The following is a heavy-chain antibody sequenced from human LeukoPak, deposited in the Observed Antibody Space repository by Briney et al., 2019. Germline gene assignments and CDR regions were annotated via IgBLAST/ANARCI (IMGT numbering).Heavy chain of an antibody. Sequence: PGGSLRLSCAASGFTFSNAWMTWVRQAPGKGLEWVGRIKSKADGGTTAYAAPVKGRCTISRDDSKNTLYLQMNSLRAEDTAVYYCAKEQSRDYGSGSFFRGVFAYWGQGTLFPVSS. V-gene: IGHV3-15*01. CDR1: GFTFSNAW. D-gene: IGHD3-10*01. CDR3: AKEQSRDYGSGSFFRGVFAY. J-gene: IGHJ4*02. CDR2: IKSKADGGTT.